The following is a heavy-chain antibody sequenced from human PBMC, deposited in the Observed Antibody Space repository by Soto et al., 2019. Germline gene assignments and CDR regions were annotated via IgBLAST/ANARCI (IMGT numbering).Heavy chain of an antibody. V-gene: IGHV1-3*01. D-gene: IGHD2-2*02. CDR3: ARAQGVVVVPAAIMGSFDP. CDR1: GYTFTSYA. J-gene: IGHJ5*02. CDR2: INAGNGNT. Sequence: ASVKVSCKASGYTFTSYAMHWVRQAPGQRLEWMGWINAGNGNTKYSQKLQGRVTITRDTSASTAYKEMSSLRFEDMAVYYCARAQGVVVVPAAIMGSFDPWGQGTLVTVSS.